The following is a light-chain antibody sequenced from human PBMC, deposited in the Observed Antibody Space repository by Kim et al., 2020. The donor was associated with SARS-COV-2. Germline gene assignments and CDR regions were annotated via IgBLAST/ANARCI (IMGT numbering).Light chain of an antibody. CDR2: GAS. CDR3: QQYNNWPPLT. Sequence: PGERATLSCRARQSVPSNSLAWYQQKPGQAPRLLIYGASTRATGIPARFSGSGSGTDFTLTINSLQSEDFAVYYCQQYNNWPPLTFGGGTKVDIK. V-gene: IGKV3-15*01. CDR1: QSVPSN. J-gene: IGKJ4*01.